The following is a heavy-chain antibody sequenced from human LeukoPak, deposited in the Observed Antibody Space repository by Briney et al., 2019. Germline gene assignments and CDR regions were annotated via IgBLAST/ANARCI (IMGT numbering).Heavy chain of an antibody. CDR1: GFRFNTFW. J-gene: IGHJ6*03. CDR3: ARDRGVLEFGNYYYYMDV. Sequence: GGSLRLSCAASGFRFNTFWMGWVRQAPGKGLEWVSVIYSGGSTYYADSVKGRFTISRDNSKNTLYLQMNSLRAEDTAVYYCARDRGVLEFGNYYYYMDVWGKGTTVTISS. V-gene: IGHV3-53*01. CDR2: IYSGGST. D-gene: IGHD3-3*01.